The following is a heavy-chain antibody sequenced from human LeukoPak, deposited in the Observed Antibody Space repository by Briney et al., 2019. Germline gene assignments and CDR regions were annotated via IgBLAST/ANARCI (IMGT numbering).Heavy chain of an antibody. J-gene: IGHJ5*02. CDR1: GGSISSGSYY. CDR3: ARDLLYCSRTSCYELGWFDP. D-gene: IGHD2-2*01. CDR2: IYYSGST. Sequence: SETLSLTCTVSGGSISSGSYYWSWIRQPAGKGLEWIGNIYYSGSTYYNPSLKSRVTISVDTSKNQFSLKLSSVTAADTAVYYCARDLLYCSRTSCYELGWFDPWGQGTLVTVSS. V-gene: IGHV4-39*07.